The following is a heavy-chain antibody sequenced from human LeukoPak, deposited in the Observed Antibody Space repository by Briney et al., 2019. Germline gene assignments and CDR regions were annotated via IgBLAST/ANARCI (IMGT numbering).Heavy chain of an antibody. V-gene: IGHV1-8*01. D-gene: IGHD3-10*01. Sequence: GASVKVSCKXSGYTFTGYDINWVRQATGQGLEWMGWMNPSSGNTGFAQKFQGRATMTRNTSISTAYMELSSLRSEDTAVYYCARGRRGIRGLIITYYFDYWGQGTLVTVSS. J-gene: IGHJ4*02. CDR1: GYTFTGYD. CDR3: ARGRRGIRGLIITYYFDY. CDR2: MNPSSGNT.